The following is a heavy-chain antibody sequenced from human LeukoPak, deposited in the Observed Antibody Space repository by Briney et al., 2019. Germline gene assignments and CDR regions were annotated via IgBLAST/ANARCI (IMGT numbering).Heavy chain of an antibody. CDR1: GGSFSSYY. CDR2: IYYSGST. Sequence: SETLSLTCAVYGGSFSSYYWGWIRQPPGKGLEWIGSIYYSGSTYYNPSLKSRVTISVDTSKNQFSLKLSSVTAADTAVYYCASSDYYYYYMDVWGKGTTVTISS. J-gene: IGHJ6*03. V-gene: IGHV4-39*01. CDR3: ASSDYYYYYMDV.